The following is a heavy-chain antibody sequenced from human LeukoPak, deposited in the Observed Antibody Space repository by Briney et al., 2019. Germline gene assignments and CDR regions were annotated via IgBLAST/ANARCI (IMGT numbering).Heavy chain of an antibody. Sequence: GGSLRLSYAASGFTFSTYAMHWARQAPGKGLEWVTVIAYDGTIRYYADSVKGRFTISRDDSQNTLYLQMNSLRAEDTAVYYCARDLIVGAPDYFDFWGQGTLVTVSS. J-gene: IGHJ4*02. CDR1: GFTFSTYA. V-gene: IGHV3-30*04. CDR3: ARDLIVGAPDYFDF. CDR2: IAYDGTIR. D-gene: IGHD1-26*01.